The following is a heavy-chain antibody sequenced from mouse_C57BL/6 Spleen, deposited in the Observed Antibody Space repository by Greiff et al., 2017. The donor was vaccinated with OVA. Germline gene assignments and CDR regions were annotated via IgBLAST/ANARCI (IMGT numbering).Heavy chain of an antibody. J-gene: IGHJ2*01. Sequence: VQLVESGAELVRPGASVTLSCKASGYTFTDYEMHWVKQTPVHGLEWIGAIDPETGGTAYNQKFKGKAILTADKSSSTAYMELRSLTSEDSAVYYCTRSTGLDYWGQGTTLTVSS. V-gene: IGHV1-15*01. CDR3: TRSTGLDY. CDR2: IDPETGGT. D-gene: IGHD4-1*01. CDR1: GYTFTDYE.